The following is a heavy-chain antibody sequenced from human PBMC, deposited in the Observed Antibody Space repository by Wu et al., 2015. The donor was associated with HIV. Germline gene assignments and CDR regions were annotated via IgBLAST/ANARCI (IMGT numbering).Heavy chain of an antibody. V-gene: IGHV1-8*02. J-gene: IGHJ4*02. CDR3: AREIQLLYQ. D-gene: IGHD3-10*01. Sequence: QVQLVQSGAEVKKPGASVKVSCKASGYSFSNYEIVWVRQATGQGLEWMGWTNPNSGRTGYAQRFQGRVTISADESTTTAYMEVRRLRSDDTAVYYCAREIQLLYQWGQGTLVTVSS. CDR2: TNPNSGRT. CDR1: GYSFSNYE.